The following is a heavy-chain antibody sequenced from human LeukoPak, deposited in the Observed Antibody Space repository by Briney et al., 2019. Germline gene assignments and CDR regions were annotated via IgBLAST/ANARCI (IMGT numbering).Heavy chain of an antibody. D-gene: IGHD6-13*01. Sequence: SETLSLTCTVSGGSISSSSYYWGWIRQPPGKRLEWIGSIYYSGSTYYNPSLKSRVTISVDTSKNQFSLKLSSVTAADTAVYYCARIAAAGTYFDYWGQGTLVTVSS. CDR3: ARIAAAGTYFDY. CDR2: IYYSGST. J-gene: IGHJ4*02. CDR1: GGSISSSSYY. V-gene: IGHV4-39*01.